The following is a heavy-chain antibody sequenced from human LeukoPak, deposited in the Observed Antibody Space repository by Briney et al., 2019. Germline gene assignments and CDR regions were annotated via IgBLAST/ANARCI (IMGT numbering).Heavy chain of an antibody. D-gene: IGHD3-10*01. V-gene: IGHV4-61*01. Sequence: SETLSLTCTVSGGSVSSGSYYWSWIRQPPGKGLEWIGEINHSGSTNYNPSLKSRVTISVDTSKNQFSLKLSSVTAADTAVYYCARGTRYYGSGERGDYWGQGTLVTVSS. J-gene: IGHJ4*02. CDR3: ARGTRYYGSGERGDY. CDR2: INHSGST. CDR1: GGSVSSGSYY.